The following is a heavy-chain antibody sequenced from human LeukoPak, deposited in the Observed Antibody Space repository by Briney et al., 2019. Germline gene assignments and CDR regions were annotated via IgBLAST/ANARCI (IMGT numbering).Heavy chain of an antibody. CDR2: IYNSGST. V-gene: IGHV4-59*01. CDR3: ARDPVAFDV. CDR1: GGSISSYC. J-gene: IGHJ3*01. Sequence: SETLSLTCTVSGGSISSYCWGWIRQPPGKGLEWIGCIYNSGSTNYNPSLKSRVTISVDTSKNQFSLKLSSVTAADTAVYYCARDPVAFDVWGQRTMVTVSS.